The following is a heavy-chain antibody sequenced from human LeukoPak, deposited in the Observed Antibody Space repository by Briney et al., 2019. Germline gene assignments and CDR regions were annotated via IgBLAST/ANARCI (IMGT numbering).Heavy chain of an antibody. J-gene: IGHJ4*02. CDR3: AKFKGHYYYDSSGFCDN. V-gene: IGHV3-23*01. D-gene: IGHD3-22*01. CDR1: GFTFRNFA. Sequence: GSRRLSWAPSGFTFRNFAMGWVRQAPGKLREWVSVISPGDGDNPYYAVCVKDRFSISRDNSNYTLHLQMTGLRAEDTAIFYCAKFKGHYYYDSSGFCDNWGQGTLVTVSS. CDR2: ISPGDGDNP.